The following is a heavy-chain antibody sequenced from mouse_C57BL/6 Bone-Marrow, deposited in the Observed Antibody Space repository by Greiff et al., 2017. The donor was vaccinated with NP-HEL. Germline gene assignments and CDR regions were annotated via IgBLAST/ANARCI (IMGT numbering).Heavy chain of an antibody. Sequence: VQLQQPGAELVRPGSSVKLSCKASGYTFTSYWMHWVKQRPIQGLEWIGNIDPSDSETHYNQKFKDKATLTVDKSSSTAYMQLSSLTSEDSAVYYCAKGAPLLLRRFDYWGQGTTLTGSS. CDR2: IDPSDSET. J-gene: IGHJ2*01. CDR3: AKGAPLLLRRFDY. V-gene: IGHV1-52*01. CDR1: GYTFTSYW. D-gene: IGHD1-1*01.